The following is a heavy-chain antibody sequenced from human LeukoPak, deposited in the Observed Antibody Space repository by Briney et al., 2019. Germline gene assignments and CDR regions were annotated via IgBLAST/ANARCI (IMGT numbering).Heavy chain of an antibody. CDR2: IFYSGST. J-gene: IGHJ5*02. V-gene: IGHV4-59*08. Sequence: PSETLSLTCTVSGGSISGYSWSWIRQPPGKGLEWIGFIFYSGSTNYNPSLKSRVTISEDTSKNHLSLKLSSMTAADMAVYYCARQERGSHKAWGQGTLVTGSS. D-gene: IGHD1-26*01. CDR1: GGSISGYS. CDR3: ARQERGSHKA.